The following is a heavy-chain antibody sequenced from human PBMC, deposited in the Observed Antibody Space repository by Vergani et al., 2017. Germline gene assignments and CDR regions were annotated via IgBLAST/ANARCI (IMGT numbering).Heavy chain of an antibody. Sequence: QVQLQQWGAGLLKPSETLSLTCAVYGGSFSGYYWSWIRQPPGEGLEWIGEINHSGSTNYNPSLKSRVTISLDTSKNQFSLKRSSVTAADTDVYYCVRVRHRYGMDVWGQGTTVTVSS. CDR3: VRVRHRYGMDV. D-gene: IGHD1-1*01. CDR2: INHSGST. CDR1: GGSFSGYY. J-gene: IGHJ6*02. V-gene: IGHV4-34*01.